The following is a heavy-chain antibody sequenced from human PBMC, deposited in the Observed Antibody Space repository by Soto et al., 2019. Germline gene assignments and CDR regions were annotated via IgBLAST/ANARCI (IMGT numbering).Heavy chain of an antibody. D-gene: IGHD3-3*01. CDR3: ARDLANYDFWSGPDY. CDR1: GYTLTELS. CDR2: ISAYNGNT. Sequence: ASVKVSCKVSGYTLTELSMRWVRQAPGQGLEWMGWISAYNGNTNYAQKLQGRVTMTTDTSTSTAYMELRSLRSDDTAVYYCARDLANYDFWSGPDYWGQGTLVTVSS. J-gene: IGHJ4*02. V-gene: IGHV1-18*01.